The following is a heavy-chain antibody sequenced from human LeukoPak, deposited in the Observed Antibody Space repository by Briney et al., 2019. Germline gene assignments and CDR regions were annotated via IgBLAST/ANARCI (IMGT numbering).Heavy chain of an antibody. Sequence: GGSLRLSCAATGFTFSSYTMHWIRQAPGKGLEWVSSISGSNSYIFYADSVKGRFTVSRDNAKDSLYLQMNSLRAEDTAVYYCARALTTLTYEGYWGQGTLVTVSS. CDR3: ARALTTLTYEGY. CDR1: GFTFSSYT. J-gene: IGHJ4*02. D-gene: IGHD1-1*01. V-gene: IGHV3-21*01. CDR2: ISGSNSYI.